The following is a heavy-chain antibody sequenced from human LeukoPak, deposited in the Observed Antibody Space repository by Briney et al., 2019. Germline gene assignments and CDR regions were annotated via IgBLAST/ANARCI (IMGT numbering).Heavy chain of an antibody. CDR3: AKDLQQLVEYYYYMDV. V-gene: IGHV3-53*05. D-gene: IGHD6-13*01. Sequence: QSGGSLRLSCAPSGFTVSSYYMNWVRQAPGKELEWVSVIYTGGGRYYADSVKGRFTISRDNSKNTLYLQMNSLRAEDTAVYYCAKDLQQLVEYYYYMDVWGKGTTVAISS. J-gene: IGHJ6*03. CDR2: IYTGGGR. CDR1: GFTVSSYY.